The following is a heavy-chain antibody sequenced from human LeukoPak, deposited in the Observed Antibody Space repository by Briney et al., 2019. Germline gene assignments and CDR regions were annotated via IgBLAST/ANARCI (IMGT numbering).Heavy chain of an antibody. V-gene: IGHV4-61*02. CDR2: IYTSGST. J-gene: IGHJ4*02. CDR3: AAGFIAAAGTVDY. Sequence: PSETLSLTCTVSGGSISSGSYYWSWIRQPAGKGLEWIGRIYTSGSTNYNPSLKSRVTISVDTSKNQFSLKLSSVTAADTAVYYCAAGFIAAAGTVDYWGQGTLVTVSS. CDR1: GGSISSGSYY. D-gene: IGHD6-13*01.